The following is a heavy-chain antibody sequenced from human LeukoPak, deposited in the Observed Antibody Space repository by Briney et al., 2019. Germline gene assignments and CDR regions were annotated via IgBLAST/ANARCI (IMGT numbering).Heavy chain of an antibody. CDR1: GGSISSGGYY. Sequence: SETLSLTCTVSGGSISSGGYYWSWIRQPPGKGLEWIGYIYHSGSTYYNPSLKSRVTISVDRSKNQFSLKLSSVTAADTVVYYCARDYDFWNAFDIWGQGTMVTVSS. D-gene: IGHD3-3*01. CDR3: ARDYDFWNAFDI. J-gene: IGHJ3*02. CDR2: IYHSGST. V-gene: IGHV4-30-2*01.